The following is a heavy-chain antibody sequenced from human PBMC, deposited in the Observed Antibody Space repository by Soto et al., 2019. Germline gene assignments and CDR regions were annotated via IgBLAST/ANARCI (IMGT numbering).Heavy chain of an antibody. CDR3: ARSLPYIVVRKPTGNQDYYGMEV. CDR2: IIPVFGTT. Sequence: QVQLVQSGAEVKKPGSSVKVFCKASGGTFSNYTISWVRQAPGQGLEWMGGIIPVFGTTDYEQKFQGRVTITADGSTSTAYMKLSRLGSADTAVYYCARSLPYIVVRKPTGNQDYYGMEVWGQRTTVSVS. CDR1: GGTFSNYT. D-gene: IGHD2-2*01. J-gene: IGHJ6*02. V-gene: IGHV1-69*01.